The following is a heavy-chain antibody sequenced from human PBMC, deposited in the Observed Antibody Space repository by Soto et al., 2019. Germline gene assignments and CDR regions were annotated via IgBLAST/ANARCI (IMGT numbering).Heavy chain of an antibody. V-gene: IGHV1-24*01. Sequence: ASVKVSCKVSGYTLTELSMHWVRQAPGKGLEWMGGFDPEDGETIYAQKFQGRVTMTEDTSTDTAYMELSSLRSEDTAVYYCATDGGCGGSCEYYYYYGMDVWGQGTTVTVSS. CDR1: GYTLTELS. D-gene: IGHD2-15*01. CDR3: ATDGGCGGSCEYYYYYGMDV. CDR2: FDPEDGET. J-gene: IGHJ6*02.